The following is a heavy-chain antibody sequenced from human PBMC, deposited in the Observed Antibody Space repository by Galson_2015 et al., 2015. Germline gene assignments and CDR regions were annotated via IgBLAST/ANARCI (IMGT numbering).Heavy chain of an antibody. V-gene: IGHV1-69*02. CDR2: IIPILGIA. J-gene: IGHJ5*02. Sequence: SVKVSCKASGGTFSSYTISWVRQAPGQGLEWMGRIIPILGIANYAQKFQGRVTITADKSTSTAYMELSSLRSEDTAVYYCASSFTIVGATHQKNWFDPWGQGTLVTVSS. CDR1: GGTFSSYT. CDR3: ASSFTIVGATHQKNWFDP. D-gene: IGHD1-26*01.